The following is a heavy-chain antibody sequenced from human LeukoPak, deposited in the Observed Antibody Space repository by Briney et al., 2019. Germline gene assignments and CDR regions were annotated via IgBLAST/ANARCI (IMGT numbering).Heavy chain of an antibody. V-gene: IGHV3-7*01. CDR2: IKQDGSEK. CDR3: ARENFYGEEDWFDP. J-gene: IGHJ5*02. D-gene: IGHD4-17*01. Sequence: GGSLILSCSASGFTLSSYWMSWVRQAPGKGLEWVANIKQDGSEKHYVDSVKVRFQIYRDNAKNSLYLQMNSLRAEDTAVYYCARENFYGEEDWFDPWGQGTLVTVSS. CDR1: GFTLSSYW.